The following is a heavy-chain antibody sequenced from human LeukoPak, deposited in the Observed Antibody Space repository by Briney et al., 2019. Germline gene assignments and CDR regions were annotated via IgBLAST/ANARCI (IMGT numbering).Heavy chain of an antibody. D-gene: IGHD6-13*01. CDR3: ARGGGSWYY. J-gene: IGHJ4*02. CDR2: INHSGST. V-gene: IGHV4-34*01. CDR1: GGSFSGYY. Sequence: KTSETLSLTCAVYGGSFSGYYWSWIRQSPGKGLEWIGEINHSGSTNYNPSLKSRVTISVDTSKNQFSLKLSSVTAADTAVYYCARGGGSWYYWGQGTLVTVSS.